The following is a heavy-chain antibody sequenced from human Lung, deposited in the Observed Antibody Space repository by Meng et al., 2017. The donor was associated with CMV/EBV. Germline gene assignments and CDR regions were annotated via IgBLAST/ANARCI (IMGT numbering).Heavy chain of an antibody. Sequence: ESXKISXAASGFTFSSYAMSWVRQAPGKGLEWVSAIRGSGGSTYYADSVKGRFTISRDNSKNTLYLQMNSLRAEDTAVYYCAKAYSSSSVGTNRGFDYWGQGTXVTVSS. J-gene: IGHJ4*02. D-gene: IGHD6-6*01. CDR2: IRGSGGST. V-gene: IGHV3-23*01. CDR3: AKAYSSSSVGTNRGFDY. CDR1: GFTFSSYA.